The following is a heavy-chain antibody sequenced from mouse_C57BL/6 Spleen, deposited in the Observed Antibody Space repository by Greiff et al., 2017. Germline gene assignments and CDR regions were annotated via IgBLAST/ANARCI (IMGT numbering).Heavy chain of an antibody. D-gene: IGHD3-2*02. V-gene: IGHV1-50*01. CDR2: IDPSDSYT. Sequence: QVQLQQPGAELVKPGASVKLSCKASGYTFTSYWMQWVKQRPGQGLEWIGEIDPSDSYTNYNQKFKGKATLTVDTSSSTAYMQLSSLTSEDSAVYYCARFFGQARFAYWGQGTLLTVSA. CDR1: GYTFTSYW. CDR3: ARFFGQARFAY. J-gene: IGHJ3*01.